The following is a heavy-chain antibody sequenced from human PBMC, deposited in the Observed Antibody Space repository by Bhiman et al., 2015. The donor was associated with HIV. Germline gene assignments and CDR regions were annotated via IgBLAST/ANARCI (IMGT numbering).Heavy chain of an antibody. V-gene: IGHV3-21*01. CDR3: VRGLVAVVPSGTKYLREAFDI. J-gene: IGHJ3*02. D-gene: IGHD6-13*01. CDR1: GFTFSRNS. CDR2: ISTSSIYI. Sequence: EVHLVESGGGLVQAGESLRLSCAASGFTFSRNSMNWVRQAPGKGLEWVSSISTSSIYIHYADTLKGRFTISRDNAKNSLFLQMSSLRVEDTALYYCVRGLVAVVPSGTKYLREAFDIWGQGTMVAVSS.